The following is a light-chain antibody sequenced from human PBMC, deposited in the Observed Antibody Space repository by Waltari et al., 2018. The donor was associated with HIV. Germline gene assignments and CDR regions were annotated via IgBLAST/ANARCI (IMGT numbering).Light chain of an antibody. Sequence: IQMTQSPSPLSASVGDSVTITCRASQTVTNKANWFQQTPGKAPQLLIYDASTLQSGVPSRFRGGGSGTDFTLTITSLQPDDFATYFCQQSYSSPLTFGPGTKLEI. J-gene: IGKJ3*01. CDR1: QTVTNK. V-gene: IGKV1-39*01. CDR2: DAS. CDR3: QQSYSSPLT.